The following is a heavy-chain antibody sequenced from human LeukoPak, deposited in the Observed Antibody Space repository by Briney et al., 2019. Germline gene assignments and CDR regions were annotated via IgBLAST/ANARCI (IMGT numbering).Heavy chain of an antibody. CDR1: EFTFNTYS. Sequence: GGSLRLSCAASEFTFNTYSMNWVRQAPGKGPEWVANIRQDGSEFYYVDSVKGRFTISRDNAKNSLYLQMNSLRAEDTAVYYCARSGSGSYFEDAFDIWGQGTMVTVSS. V-gene: IGHV3-7*01. CDR3: ARSGSGSYFEDAFDI. J-gene: IGHJ3*02. CDR2: IRQDGSEF. D-gene: IGHD1-26*01.